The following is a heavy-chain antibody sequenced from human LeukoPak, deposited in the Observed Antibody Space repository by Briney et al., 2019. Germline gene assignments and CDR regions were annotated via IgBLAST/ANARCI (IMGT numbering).Heavy chain of an antibody. Sequence: ASVKVSFKASGYTFTGYYMHWVRQAPGQGLEWMGWITPNSGGTNYAQKFQGRVTMTRDTTISTAYMELSRLRSDDTAVYYCARGSVYCSGVSCYDYYYYGMDVWGQGTTVTVSS. CDR3: ARGSVYCSGVSCYDYYYYGMDV. J-gene: IGHJ6*02. D-gene: IGHD2-15*01. V-gene: IGHV1-2*02. CDR1: GYTFTGYY. CDR2: ITPNSGGT.